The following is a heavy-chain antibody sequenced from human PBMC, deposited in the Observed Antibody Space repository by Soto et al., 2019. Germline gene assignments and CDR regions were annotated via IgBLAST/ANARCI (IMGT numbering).Heavy chain of an antibody. CDR1: GGSISSSSYY. D-gene: IGHD5-18*01. CDR3: ARQGYSYGAGSSYYYYYYGMDV. V-gene: IGHV4-39*01. Sequence: TSETLSLTCTVSGGSISSSSYYWGWIRQPPGKGLEWIGSIYYSGSTYYNPSLKSRVTISVDTSKNQFSLKLSSVTAVDTAVYYCARQGYSYGAGSSYYYYYYGMDVWGQGTTVTVSS. CDR2: IYYSGST. J-gene: IGHJ6*02.